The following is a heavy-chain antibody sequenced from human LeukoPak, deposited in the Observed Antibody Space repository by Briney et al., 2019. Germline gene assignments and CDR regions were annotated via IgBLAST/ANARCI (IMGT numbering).Heavy chain of an antibody. CDR2: MKQDGSEK. CDR1: GFTFSSYW. J-gene: IGHJ4*02. V-gene: IGHV3-7*01. D-gene: IGHD5-18*01. CDR3: ARDVSGYGVRLDY. Sequence: GGSLRLSCVASGFTFSSYWMSWVRQAPGKGLEWVANMKQDGSEKNYLDSVKGRFTISRDNAKNSLYLQMNSLRAEDTAVYYCARDVSGYGVRLDYWGQGTLVTVSS.